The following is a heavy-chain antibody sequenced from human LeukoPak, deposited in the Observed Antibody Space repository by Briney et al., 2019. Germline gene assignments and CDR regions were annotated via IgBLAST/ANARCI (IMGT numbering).Heavy chain of an antibody. CDR2: ISTTSSTI. Sequence: GGSLRLSCAASGFTFSSYGMNWVRQAPGKGLEWVSYISTTSSTIYYADSVKGRFTMSRDNAKSSLYLQMDSLRDEDTAVYYCARGKEKWLDHFDYWGQGSLVTVSS. V-gene: IGHV3-48*02. J-gene: IGHJ4*02. D-gene: IGHD6-19*01. CDR1: GFTFSSYG. CDR3: ARGKEKWLDHFDY.